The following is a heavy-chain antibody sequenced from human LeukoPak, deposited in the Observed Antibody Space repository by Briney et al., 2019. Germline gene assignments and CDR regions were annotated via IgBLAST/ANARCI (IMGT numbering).Heavy chain of an antibody. CDR3: ARDRKGYPLDY. J-gene: IGHJ4*02. CDR1: GGSISSGGYY. Sequence: SETLSLTCTVSGGSISSGGYYWSWIRPHPGKDLEWFGYIYYSGSPYYNPSLRNRVTISLDTSKNQFSLKLSSVTAADTAVDYCARDRKGYPLDYWGQGTLVTVSS. D-gene: IGHD6-13*01. CDR2: IYYSGSP. V-gene: IGHV4-31*03.